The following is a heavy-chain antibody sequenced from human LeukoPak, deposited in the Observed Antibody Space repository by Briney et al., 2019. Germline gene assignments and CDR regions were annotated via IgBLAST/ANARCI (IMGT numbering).Heavy chain of an antibody. V-gene: IGHV3-23*01. CDR1: GFKFDRYG. Sequence: GGSLRLSCVASGFKFDRYGMHWVRQAPGKGLEWVSAIRGSGDTALYADSVKGRFTISRDNFKNIVYLEMNSLRAEDTATYYCAKVTWESRPPDCNSWGPGTLVTVSS. D-gene: IGHD6-6*01. CDR2: IRGSGDTA. CDR3: AKVTWESRPPDCNS. J-gene: IGHJ4*02.